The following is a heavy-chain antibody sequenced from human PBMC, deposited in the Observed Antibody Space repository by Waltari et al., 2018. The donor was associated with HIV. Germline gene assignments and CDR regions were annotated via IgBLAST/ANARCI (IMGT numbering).Heavy chain of an antibody. Sequence: VKLMVSGGGLVQCGGSVRVACAPSGFTFTTYRLRWVRETAGEGLYGGAYKKEDGSEGDDMKHMKGRFNISRENGKYALFLQQSSLRADDTAVHYCASIVPSPDN. CDR2: KKEDGSEG. CDR3: ASIVPSPDN. J-gene: IGHJ5*01. D-gene: IGHD2-15*01. CDR1: GFTFTTYR. V-gene: IGHV3-7*03.